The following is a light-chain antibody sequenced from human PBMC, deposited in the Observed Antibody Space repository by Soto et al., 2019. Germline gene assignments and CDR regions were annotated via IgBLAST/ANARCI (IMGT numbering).Light chain of an antibody. Sequence: PGERATLSCRASQSVSSNLAWYQQKPGQAPRLLIYGASTRATGIPARFSGSGSGTEFTLTISSLQSEDFAVYYCQQYNNWPPWTFGQGTKVEIK. CDR3: QQYNNWPPWT. J-gene: IGKJ1*01. V-gene: IGKV3-15*01. CDR2: GAS. CDR1: QSVSSN.